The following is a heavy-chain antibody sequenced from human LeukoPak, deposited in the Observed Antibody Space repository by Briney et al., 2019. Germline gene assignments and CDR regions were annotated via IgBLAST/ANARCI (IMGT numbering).Heavy chain of an antibody. J-gene: IGHJ6*03. CDR3: ARQQAAAGRGKYYYYYYYMDV. CDR1: GYSFTSYW. CDR2: IYPGDSDT. D-gene: IGHD6-13*01. V-gene: IGHV5-51*01. Sequence: PGESLQISCKGSGYSFTSYWIGWVRQMPGKGLEWMGIIYPGDSDTRYSPSFQGQVTISADKSISTAYLQWSSLKASDTAMYYCARQQAAAGRGKYYYYYYYMDVWGKGTTVTVSS.